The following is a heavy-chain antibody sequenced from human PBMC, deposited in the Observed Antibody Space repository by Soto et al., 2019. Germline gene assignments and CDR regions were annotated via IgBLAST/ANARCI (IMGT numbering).Heavy chain of an antibody. Sequence: PGGSLRLSCVASGFSFSKYSMNWVRQAPGKGLEWVSSINDRSNYIYYAGSVKGRFTISRDNAINSLYLQMNSLRPDDTAVYYCANFPPCSSSTCLDYWGRGTLVTVSS. V-gene: IGHV3-21*06. D-gene: IGHD2-15*01. CDR2: INDRSNYI. J-gene: IGHJ4*02. CDR3: ANFPPCSSSTCLDY. CDR1: GFSFSKYS.